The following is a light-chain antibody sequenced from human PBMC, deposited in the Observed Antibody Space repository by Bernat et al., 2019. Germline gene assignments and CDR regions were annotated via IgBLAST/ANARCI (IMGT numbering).Light chain of an antibody. CDR3: QQSYNFPRT. J-gene: IGKJ1*01. V-gene: IGKV1-39*01. Sequence: DIQLTRSPSSLAASVGDTVTIVCRASQTVYNYLNWYQQKPGTAPKLLIYSVSNLQSGVPSRFSGGGSGTDFTLTITNLQSEDFATYYCQQSYNFPRTFGQGTRV. CDR1: QTVYNY. CDR2: SVS.